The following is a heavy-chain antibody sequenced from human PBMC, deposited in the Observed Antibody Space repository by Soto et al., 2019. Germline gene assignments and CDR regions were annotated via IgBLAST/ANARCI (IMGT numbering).Heavy chain of an antibody. V-gene: IGHV1-18*01. CDR2: ISPYTGNT. CDR1: GYIFVNYG. Sequence: QVQLVQSGDEVKKPGASVKVSCKASGYIFVNYGIAWVRQAPGQGLEWMGWISPYTGNTHSATKVQGRLSMTKDTSTSTAYMDLGSLTYDDTAVYYCVMVDNYVTPTPQDVWGQGTTVTVSS. J-gene: IGHJ6*02. D-gene: IGHD3-16*01. CDR3: VMVDNYVTPTPQDV.